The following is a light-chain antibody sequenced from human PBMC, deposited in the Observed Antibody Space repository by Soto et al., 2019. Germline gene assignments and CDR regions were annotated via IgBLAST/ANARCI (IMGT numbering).Light chain of an antibody. Sequence: EIVLTQSPGTLSLSPGERATLSCRASQSLRSSLAWYQQKPGQAPRLLIYDASTRATGIPARFSGSGSGTDFTLTISGLQSEDFAVYYCQQYQNLWTFGQGTKVDIK. CDR1: QSLRSS. CDR2: DAS. V-gene: IGKV3-15*01. J-gene: IGKJ1*01. CDR3: QQYQNLWT.